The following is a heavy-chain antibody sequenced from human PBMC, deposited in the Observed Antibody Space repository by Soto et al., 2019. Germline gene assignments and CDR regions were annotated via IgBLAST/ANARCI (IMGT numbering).Heavy chain of an antibody. Sequence: ASVKVSCKASGYTFTGYYMHWVRQAPGQGLEWMGWINPNSGGTNYAQKFQGWVTMTRDTSISTAYMELSRLRSDDTAVYYCARVRMAAPEYYYYYGMDVWGQGTTVTVSS. CDR2: INPNSGGT. CDR3: ARVRMAAPEYYYYYGMDV. J-gene: IGHJ6*02. D-gene: IGHD6-19*01. V-gene: IGHV1-2*04. CDR1: GYTFTGYY.